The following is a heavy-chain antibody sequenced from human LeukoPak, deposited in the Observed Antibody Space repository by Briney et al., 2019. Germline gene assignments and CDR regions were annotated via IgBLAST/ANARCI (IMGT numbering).Heavy chain of an antibody. CDR1: GFTFSSYA. CDR2: ISYDGSNK. CDR3: ARGGYYDSSGYPDY. V-gene: IGHV3-30*09. Sequence: GGSLRLSCAASGFTFSSYAMHWVRQAPGKGLEWVAVISYDGSNKYYADSVKGRFAISRDNSKNTLYLQMNSLRAEDTAVYYCARGGYYDSSGYPDYWGQGTLVTVSS. J-gene: IGHJ4*02. D-gene: IGHD3-22*01.